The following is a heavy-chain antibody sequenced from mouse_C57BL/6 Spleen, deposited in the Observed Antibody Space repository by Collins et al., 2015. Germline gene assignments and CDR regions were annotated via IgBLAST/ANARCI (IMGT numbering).Heavy chain of an antibody. CDR1: GYTFTGYW. V-gene: IGHV1-9*01. CDR2: ILPGSGST. CDR3: ARITTVVATMDYAMDY. Sequence: QVQLQQSGAELMKPGASVKLSCKATGYTFTGYWIEWVKQRPGHGLEWIGEILPGSGSTNYNEKFKGKATFTADTSSNTAYMQLSSLTTEDSAIYYCARITTVVATMDYAMDYWGQGTSVTVSS. J-gene: IGHJ4*01. D-gene: IGHD1-1*01.